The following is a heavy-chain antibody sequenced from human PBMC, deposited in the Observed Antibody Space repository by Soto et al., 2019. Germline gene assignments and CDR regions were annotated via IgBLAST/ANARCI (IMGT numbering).Heavy chain of an antibody. CDR1: GFTVSSNY. V-gene: IGHV3-53*01. Sequence: EVQLVESGGGLIQPGGSLRLSCAASGFTVSSNYMSWVRQAPGKGLEWVSVIYSGDTTYYADSVKGRFTISRDHSKNTLYLQMNSLRAXXXXXXXXXXXLRTLYGMDVWGQGTTVTVSS. CDR3: XXXLRTLYGMDV. J-gene: IGHJ6*02. CDR2: IYSGDTT.